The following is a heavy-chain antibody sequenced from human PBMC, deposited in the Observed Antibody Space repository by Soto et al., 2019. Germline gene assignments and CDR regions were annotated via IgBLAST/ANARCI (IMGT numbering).Heavy chain of an antibody. V-gene: IGHV2-26*01. Sequence: QVTLKESGPVLVKPTETLTLTCTVSGFSLSNARMGVSWIRQPPGKALEWLAHIFSNDEKSYSTSLKSRLTISKGHSKSQVGPNLTNMDPVDTATNYCARMDGYSYGRGAFDIWGQGTMVTVSS. J-gene: IGHJ3*02. D-gene: IGHD5-18*01. CDR3: ARMDGYSYGRGAFDI. CDR1: GFSLSNARMG. CDR2: IFSNDEK.